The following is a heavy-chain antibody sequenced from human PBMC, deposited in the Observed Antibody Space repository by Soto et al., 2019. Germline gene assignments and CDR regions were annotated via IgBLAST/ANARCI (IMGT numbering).Heavy chain of an antibody. V-gene: IGHV4-39*01. J-gene: IGHJ4*02. CDR1: GASISGSYYY. CDR3: ATSQKGYNWNYFDH. D-gene: IGHD1-20*01. CDR2: VFYTGFT. Sequence: SETLSLTCAVSGASISGSYYYWAWLRQSPGKGPEWIGSVFYTGFTSYNPSLESRVSVSVDTSKSQFSLKLSAVTAADTAVYYCATSQKGYNWNYFDHWGQGAMVTVYS.